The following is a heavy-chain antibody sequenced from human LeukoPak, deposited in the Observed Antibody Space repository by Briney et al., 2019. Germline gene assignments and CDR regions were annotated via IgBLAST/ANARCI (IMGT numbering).Heavy chain of an antibody. CDR3: ARLPLVSSSWYYFDY. Sequence: GGSLRLSCAASGFTVSSNYMSWVRQAPGKGLEWVSVIYSGGSTYYADSVKGRFTISRDNANNSLYLQMNSLRAEDTAVYYCARLPLVSSSWYYFDYWGQGTLVTVSS. D-gene: IGHD6-13*01. CDR2: IYSGGST. J-gene: IGHJ4*02. CDR1: GFTVSSNY. V-gene: IGHV3-53*01.